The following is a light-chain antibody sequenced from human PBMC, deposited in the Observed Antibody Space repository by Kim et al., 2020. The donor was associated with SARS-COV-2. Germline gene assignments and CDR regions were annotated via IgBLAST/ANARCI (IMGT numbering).Light chain of an antibody. J-gene: IGKJ4*01. Sequence: ASVEERVTITRAASQSIRSYLACDQQKTGRAPMLLIYAASTFQSGVPSRFCGSGSGTHFSLTISGLRPEDFSTYYCQQLNSYPRTFWGGTTVDIK. CDR1: QSIRSY. V-gene: IGKV1-9*01. CDR2: AAS. CDR3: QQLNSYPRT.